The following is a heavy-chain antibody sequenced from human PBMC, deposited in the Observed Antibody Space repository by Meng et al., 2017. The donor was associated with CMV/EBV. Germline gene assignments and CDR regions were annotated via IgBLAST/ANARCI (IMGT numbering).Heavy chain of an antibody. CDR3: ARDFWGSYGHSWPLDY. D-gene: IGHD3-16*01. V-gene: IGHV3-53*01. CDR1: GFTVSSNY. Sequence: GGSLRLSCAASGFTVSSNYMSWVRQAPGKGLEWVSVIYSGGSTYYADSVKGRFTISRDNAKNSLYLQMNSLRAEDTALYYCARDFWGSYGHSWPLDYWGQGTLVTVSS. J-gene: IGHJ4*02. CDR2: IYSGGST.